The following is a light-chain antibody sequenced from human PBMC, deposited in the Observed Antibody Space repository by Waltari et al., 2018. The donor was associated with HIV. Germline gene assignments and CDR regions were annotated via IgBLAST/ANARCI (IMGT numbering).Light chain of an antibody. Sequence: EIVLTQSPDTLSLSPGERATLSCRASQSVGNFLAWYQQKPGQAPRLLVYYASNRATGITARFSGSGSGTDFTLTISRIEAEDFAVYYCQQRSSWPPSITFGQGTRLEIK. CDR1: QSVGNF. CDR2: YAS. V-gene: IGKV3-11*01. CDR3: QQRSSWPPSIT. J-gene: IGKJ5*01.